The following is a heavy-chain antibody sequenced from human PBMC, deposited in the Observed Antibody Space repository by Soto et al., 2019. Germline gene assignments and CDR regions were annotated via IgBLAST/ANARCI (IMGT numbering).Heavy chain of an antibody. CDR3: ARDYEYQIPEWAALDI. CDR1: GGAFSRYA. V-gene: IGHV1-69*01. J-gene: IGHJ3*02. CDR2: IFPMSGTP. D-gene: IGHD5-12*01. Sequence: QVLLVQSGAEVKKPGSSVKVSCKASGGAFSRYAISWVRQAPGQGLEWVGGIFPMSGTPVYAQKPQGRVTLTADEATTTAYMELSGLRYEDTAFYYCARDYEYQIPEWAALDIWGQGTMVTVSS.